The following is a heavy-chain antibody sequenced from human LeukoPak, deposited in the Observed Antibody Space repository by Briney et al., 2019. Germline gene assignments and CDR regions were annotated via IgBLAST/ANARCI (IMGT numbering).Heavy chain of an antibody. CDR1: GFTFGDYL. J-gene: IGHJ4*02. Sequence: PGGSLRLSCTASGFTFGDYLMGSVRQAPGKGLEWIGFISGGTTEYAASVKGRFTNSRDDSTSIAYLQMNSLTTEDTAVYYCSRGSGWLSVYWGQGTLVTVSS. CDR2: ISGGTT. V-gene: IGHV3-49*04. CDR3: SRGSGWLSVY. D-gene: IGHD6-19*01.